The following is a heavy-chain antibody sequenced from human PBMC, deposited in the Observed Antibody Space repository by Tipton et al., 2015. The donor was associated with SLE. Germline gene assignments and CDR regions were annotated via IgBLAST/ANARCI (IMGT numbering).Heavy chain of an antibody. CDR1: GGSISSHY. V-gene: IGHV4-59*08. CDR3: ARQGAYYGMDV. CDR2: IYYSGST. Sequence: TLSLTCTVSGGSISSHYWSWIRQPPGKGLEWIGYIYYSGSTNYNPSLKSRVTISVDTSKNQFSLKLSSVTAADTAVYYCARQGAYYGMDVWGQGTTVTVPS. J-gene: IGHJ6*02.